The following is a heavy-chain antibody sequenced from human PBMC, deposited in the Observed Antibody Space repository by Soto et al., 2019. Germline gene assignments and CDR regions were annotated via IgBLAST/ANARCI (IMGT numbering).Heavy chain of an antibody. D-gene: IGHD3-10*01. CDR2: IKSKTDGGTT. J-gene: IGHJ6*02. CDR3: TTDFQLLWFGELYFHGMDV. V-gene: IGHV3-15*01. CDR1: GFTFSSYA. Sequence: PGGSLRLSCAASGFTFSSYAMSWVRQAPGKGLEWVGRIKSKTDGGTTDYAAPVKGRFTISRDDSKNTLYLQMNGLKTEDTAVYYCTTDFQLLWFGELYFHGMDVWGQGTTVTVSS.